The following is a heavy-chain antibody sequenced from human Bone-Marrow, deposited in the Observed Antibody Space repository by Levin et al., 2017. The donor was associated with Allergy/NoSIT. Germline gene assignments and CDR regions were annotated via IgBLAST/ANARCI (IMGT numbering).Heavy chain of an antibody. CDR3: AKDRTPMGQGADY. J-gene: IGHJ4*02. V-gene: IGHV3-23*01. CDR2: ISGSGDST. CDR1: GFTFSSYA. Sequence: AGGSLRLSCAASGFTFSSYAMSWVRQAPGKGLEWVSAISGSGDSTYYADSVKGRFTISRDNSKNTLYLQMNSLRAEDTAVYYCAKDRTPMGQGADYWGQGTLVTVSS. D-gene: IGHD5-18*01.